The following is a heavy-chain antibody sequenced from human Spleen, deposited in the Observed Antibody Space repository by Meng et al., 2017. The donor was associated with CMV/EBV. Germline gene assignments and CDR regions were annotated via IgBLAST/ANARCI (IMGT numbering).Heavy chain of an antibody. CDR2: ISGGGDTI. D-gene: IGHD3-10*01. J-gene: IGHJ4*02. CDR1: GFTFSDYY. CDR3: ARRVGPVYYFDS. Sequence: GESLKISCAASGFTFSDYYMSWIRQAPGKGLDWVSYISGGGDTIYYADSVKGRFTISRDSAKNSLYLHMNSLRADDTAVYYCARRVGPVYYFDSWGQGSLVTVSS. V-gene: IGHV3-11*04.